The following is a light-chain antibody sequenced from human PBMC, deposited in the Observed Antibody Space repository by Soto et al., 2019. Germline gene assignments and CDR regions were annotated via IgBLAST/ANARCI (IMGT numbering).Light chain of an antibody. CDR1: SGSIARNY. Sequence: NFMLTQPHSVSESPGKTVTISCTRSSGSIARNYVQWYQQRPGSAPTTVIYEDNQRPSGVPARFSGSIDRSSNSASLTISGLKTEDEADYYCQSYDSNKPYVFGTGTQLTVL. V-gene: IGLV6-57*03. CDR3: QSYDSNKPYV. J-gene: IGLJ1*01. CDR2: EDN.